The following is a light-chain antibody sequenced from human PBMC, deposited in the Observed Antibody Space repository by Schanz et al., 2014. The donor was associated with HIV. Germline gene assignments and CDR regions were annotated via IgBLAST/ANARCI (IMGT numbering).Light chain of an antibody. J-gene: IGKJ2*01. Sequence: EIVLTQSPATLSLSPGERATLSCRASQSVSSYLAWYQQKPGQAPRLLIYAASTRATGVPARFSGSGSGRDFTLTISRLEPEDFAVYYCQQYGSSPPYTFGQGTKLEIK. CDR3: QQYGSSPPYT. V-gene: IGKV3-20*01. CDR1: QSVSSY. CDR2: AAS.